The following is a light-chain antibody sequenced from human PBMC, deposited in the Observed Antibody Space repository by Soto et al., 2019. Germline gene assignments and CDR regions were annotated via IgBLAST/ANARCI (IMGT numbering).Light chain of an antibody. V-gene: IGLV2-14*01. CDR2: EVR. Sequence: QSVLTQPASVSGSPGQSITISCTGTSSDVGGYNHVSWYQQHPGKAPKLIIYEVRNRPSGVSNRLSGSKSGNTASLTISGLQAEDEADYYCSSYTSSSPGFGGGTKLTVL. CDR1: SSDVGGYNH. CDR3: SSYTSSSPG. J-gene: IGLJ2*01.